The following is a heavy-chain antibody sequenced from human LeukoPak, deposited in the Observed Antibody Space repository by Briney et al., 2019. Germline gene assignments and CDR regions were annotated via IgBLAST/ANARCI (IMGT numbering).Heavy chain of an antibody. CDR3: AKPTRGSGSFLIEY. CDR2: IKEDGSEK. D-gene: IGHD1-26*01. V-gene: IGHV3-7*01. J-gene: IGHJ4*02. CDR1: GFIFTNYW. Sequence: QPGGSLRLSCATSGFIFTNYWMSWVRQAPGKGLEWVAKIKEDGSEKKYVDSVKGRFTISRDNAENAVHLEMNSLRAEDTAVYYCAKPTRGSGSFLIEYWGQGTLVTVSS.